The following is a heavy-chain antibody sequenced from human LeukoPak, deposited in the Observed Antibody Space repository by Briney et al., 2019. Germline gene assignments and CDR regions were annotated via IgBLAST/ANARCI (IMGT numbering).Heavy chain of an antibody. CDR3: ARDFRAGMDV. CDR1: GGSVSSGSYY. J-gene: IGHJ6*04. CDR2: IYYSGST. V-gene: IGHV4-61*01. Sequence: SETLSLTCTDSGGSVSSGSYYWSWIRQPPGKGLEWIGYIYYSGSTNYNPSLKSRVTISVDTSKNQFSLKLSSVTAADTAVYYCARDFRAGMDVWGKGTTVTVSS.